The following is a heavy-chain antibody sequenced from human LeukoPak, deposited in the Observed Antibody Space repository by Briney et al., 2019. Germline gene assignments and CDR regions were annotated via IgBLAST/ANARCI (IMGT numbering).Heavy chain of an antibody. V-gene: IGHV3-11*04. D-gene: IGHD3-22*01. CDR2: ISNSGSTK. Sequence: NSGGSLRLSCAASGFTFSDYYMSWIRQAPGKGLEWVSYISNSGSTKYYADSVKGRFTISRDNAKNSLYLQMNSLRAEDTAVYYCARGVYDSTGYYQYWGQGTLVTVSS. J-gene: IGHJ4*02. CDR1: GFTFSDYY. CDR3: ARGVYDSTGYYQY.